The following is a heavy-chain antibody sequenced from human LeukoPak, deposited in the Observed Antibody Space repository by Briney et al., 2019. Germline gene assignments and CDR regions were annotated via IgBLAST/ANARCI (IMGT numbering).Heavy chain of an antibody. CDR1: GYTLTELS. V-gene: IGHV1-24*01. D-gene: IGHD1-7*01. Sequence: ASVKVSCKVSGYTLTELSMHWVRQAPGKGLEWMGGFDPEDSETIYAQKFQGRVTMTEDTSTDTAYMELSSLRSEDTAVYYCATTRRTRVYFDYWGQGTLVTVSS. J-gene: IGHJ4*02. CDR2: FDPEDSET. CDR3: ATTRRTRVYFDY.